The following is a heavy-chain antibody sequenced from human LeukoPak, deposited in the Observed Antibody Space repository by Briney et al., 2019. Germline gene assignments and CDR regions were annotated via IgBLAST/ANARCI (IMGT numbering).Heavy chain of an antibody. D-gene: IGHD3-10*01. V-gene: IGHV4-39*07. CDR3: ARDPERLGELFYFDY. CDR2: IYYSGST. CDR1: GGSISSSSYY. Sequence: SETLSLTCTVSGGSISSSSYYWGWIRQPPGKGLEWIGSIYYSGSTYYNPSLKSRVTMSVDTSKNQFSLKLSSVTAADTAAYYCARDPERLGELFYFDYWGQGTLVTVSS. J-gene: IGHJ4*02.